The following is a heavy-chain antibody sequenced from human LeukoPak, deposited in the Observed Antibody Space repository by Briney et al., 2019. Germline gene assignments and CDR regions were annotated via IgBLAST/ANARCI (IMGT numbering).Heavy chain of an antibody. Sequence: GGSLRLSCAASAFTFRPYAMIWVRQAPGKGLEWVSTVSGSGDSTYYADSVKGRFTISRDNSNNTLYLEMNSLRAEDTAVYYCAKGAASRGYTYVANWGQGTLVTVSS. J-gene: IGHJ4*02. D-gene: IGHD5-18*01. CDR2: VSGSGDST. V-gene: IGHV3-23*01. CDR1: AFTFRPYA. CDR3: AKGAASRGYTYVAN.